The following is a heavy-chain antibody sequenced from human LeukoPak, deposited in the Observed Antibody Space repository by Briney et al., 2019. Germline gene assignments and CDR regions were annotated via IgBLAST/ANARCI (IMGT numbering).Heavy chain of an antibody. D-gene: IGHD5-18*01. CDR2: INAYDGKT. V-gene: IGHV1-18*04. CDR1: GYTFNSYG. Sequence: ASVKVSCKASGYTFNSYGISWVRQAPGQGLEWMGWINAYDGKTNYAQKLQGRVTMTTDTSTSTAYMELRSLRSDDTAVYYCARDLYCRRVDTAMRRRYYGMDVWGKGTSVTVSS. J-gene: IGHJ6*04. CDR3: ARDLYCRRVDTAMRRRYYGMDV.